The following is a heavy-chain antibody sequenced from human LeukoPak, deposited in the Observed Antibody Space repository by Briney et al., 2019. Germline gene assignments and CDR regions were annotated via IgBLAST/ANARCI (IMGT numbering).Heavy chain of an antibody. J-gene: IGHJ4*02. Sequence: SETLSLTCTVSGDSIINYYWSWIRQPPGKGLEWIGYIYYIGTTNYNPSLKSRVTISIDTSKNQLSLKLSSVTAADTAVYYCAREGVGSSGYYPFDYWGQGILVTVSS. CDR1: GDSIINYY. CDR2: IYYIGTT. D-gene: IGHD3-22*01. V-gene: IGHV4-59*13. CDR3: AREGVGSSGYYPFDY.